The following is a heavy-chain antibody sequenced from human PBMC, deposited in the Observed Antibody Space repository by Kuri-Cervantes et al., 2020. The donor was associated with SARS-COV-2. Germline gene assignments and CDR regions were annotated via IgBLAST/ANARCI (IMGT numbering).Heavy chain of an antibody. V-gene: IGHV1-2*02. J-gene: IGHJ4*02. CDR2: INPKRGGT. Sequence: ASVNVSCKASVYTFTDYNIHWVRQAPGQGLEWMGWINPKRGGTEYAQQFHDRVTMTSDTSFTTAYMELRTLRSDDPAVYYCSSGGVRVFGVVTSPPNYWGQGTLVTVSS. CDR1: VYTFTDYN. CDR3: SSGGVRVFGVVTSPPNY. D-gene: IGHD3-3*01.